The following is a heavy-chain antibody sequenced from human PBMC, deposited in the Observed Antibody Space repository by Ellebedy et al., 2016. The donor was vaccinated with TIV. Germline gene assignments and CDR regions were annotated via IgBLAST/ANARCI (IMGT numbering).Heavy chain of an antibody. CDR1: GGSFNSDA. CDR2: ISPNNGKT. Sequence: AASVKVSCKASGGSFNSDAISWVRQAPGQGLEYMGWISPNNGKTNYAQNVQGRVTMTTDTSTRTVYMELRSLRSDDTAVYYCARTAYYGMDVWGQGTTVTVSS. V-gene: IGHV1-18*01. J-gene: IGHJ6*02. CDR3: ARTAYYGMDV.